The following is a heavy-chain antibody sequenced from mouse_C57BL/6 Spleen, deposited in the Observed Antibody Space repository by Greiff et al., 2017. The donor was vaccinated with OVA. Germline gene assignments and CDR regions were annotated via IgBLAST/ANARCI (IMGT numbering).Heavy chain of an antibody. CDR3: ARDEFYFDY. CDR2: ISYDGSN. J-gene: IGHJ2*01. Sequence: EVQLQESGPGLVKPSQSLSLTCSVTGYSITSGYYWNWLRQFPGNKLEWMGYISYDGSNNYNPSLKNRISITRDTSKNQFFLKLNSVTTEDTATYYCARDEFYFDYWGQGTTLTVSS. V-gene: IGHV3-6*01. CDR1: GYSITSGYY.